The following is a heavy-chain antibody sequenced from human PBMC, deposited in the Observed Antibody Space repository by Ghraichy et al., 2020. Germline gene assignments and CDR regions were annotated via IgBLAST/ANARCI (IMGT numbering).Heavy chain of an antibody. J-gene: IGHJ4*02. CDR3: ARGGGATIWSYFDY. V-gene: IGHV1-18*01. CDR1: GYTFTSYG. CDR2: ISAYNGNT. D-gene: IGHD5-24*01. Sequence: ASVKVSCKASGYTFTSYGFSWVRQAPGQGLEWMGWISAYNGNTNYAQNLQGRVTMTTDTSTTTAYMELRSLRSDDTAVYYCARGGGATIWSYFDYWGQGTLVTVSS.